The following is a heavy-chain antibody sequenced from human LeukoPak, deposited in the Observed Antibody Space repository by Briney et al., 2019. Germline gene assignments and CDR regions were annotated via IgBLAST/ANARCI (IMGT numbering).Heavy chain of an antibody. CDR3: ARGALTYYYGSGSSYFDY. V-gene: IGHV4-39*07. J-gene: IGHJ4*02. D-gene: IGHD3-10*01. CDR2: IYYSGST. Sequence: SETLSLTCTVSGGSISSSSYYWGWIRQPPGKGLEWIGSIYYSGSTYYNPSLKSRVTISVDTSKNQFSLKLSSVTAADTAVYYCARGALTYYYGSGSSYFDYWGQGTLVTVSS. CDR1: GGSISSSSYY.